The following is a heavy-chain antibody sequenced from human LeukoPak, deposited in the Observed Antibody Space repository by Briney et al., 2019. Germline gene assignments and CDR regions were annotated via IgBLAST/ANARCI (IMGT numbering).Heavy chain of an antibody. CDR2: ISAYNGNT. V-gene: IGHV1-18*01. D-gene: IGHD2-2*01. CDR1: GYTFTSYG. Sequence: ASVKVSCKASGYTFTSYGISWVRQAPGQGLEWMGWISAYNGNTNYAQKLQGRVTMTTDTSTSTAYMELRSLRSDDTAVYYCAKSRGDCCSSSCSLDYWGQGTLVTVSS. CDR3: AKSRGDCCSSSCSLDY. J-gene: IGHJ4*02.